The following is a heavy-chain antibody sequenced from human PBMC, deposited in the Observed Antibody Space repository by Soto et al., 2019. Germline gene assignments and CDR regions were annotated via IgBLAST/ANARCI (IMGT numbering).Heavy chain of an antibody. D-gene: IGHD1-1*01. V-gene: IGHV1-69*08. CDR3: AREGPNWKDRTGWFDP. CDR2: IIPILGIA. J-gene: IGHJ5*02. Sequence: QVQLVQSGAEVKKPGSSVKVSCKASGGTFSSYTISWVRQAPGQGLEWMGRIIPILGIANYAQKFQGRVTITADKFTSTAYMELSSLRSEDTAVYYCAREGPNWKDRTGWFDPWGQGTLVTVSS. CDR1: GGTFSSYT.